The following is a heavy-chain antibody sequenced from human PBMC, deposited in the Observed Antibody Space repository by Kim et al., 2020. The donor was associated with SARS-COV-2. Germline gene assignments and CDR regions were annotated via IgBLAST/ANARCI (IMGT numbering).Heavy chain of an antibody. V-gene: IGHV1-69*13. CDR1: GGTLSTYS. CDR3: ASRITMIGRGDSGVDY. D-gene: IGHD3-22*01. Sequence: SVKVSCKASGGTLSTYSISWVRQAPGQGLEWMGGIIPFFGTTNYAQKFQGRVTITADESTSTAYMELSSLRSEDTAVYYCASRITMIGRGDSGVDYWGQGTLVTVSS. J-gene: IGHJ4*02. CDR2: IIPFFGTT.